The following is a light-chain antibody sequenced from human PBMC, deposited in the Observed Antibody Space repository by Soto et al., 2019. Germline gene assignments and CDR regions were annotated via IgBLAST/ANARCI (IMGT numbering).Light chain of an antibody. CDR2: DAS. Sequence: EIVLTQSPGTLSLSPGERATLSCRASQSVSNNYLAWYQQKPGQAPRLLIADASSRATGIPDRFSGSGSGTEFTLTISRLEPEDVAVYYCQQCARSPLTFGQGTKVEMK. CDR3: QQCARSPLT. J-gene: IGKJ1*01. CDR1: QSVSNNY. V-gene: IGKV3-20*01.